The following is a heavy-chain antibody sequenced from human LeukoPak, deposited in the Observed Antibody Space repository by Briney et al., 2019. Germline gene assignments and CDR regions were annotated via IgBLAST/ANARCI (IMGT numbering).Heavy chain of an antibody. CDR3: AGGPLSDGSGSYYRTYYYYYMDV. J-gene: IGHJ6*03. D-gene: IGHD3-10*01. CDR1: GGTFSSYA. CDR2: IIPIFGTA. V-gene: IGHV1-69*06. Sequence: SVKVSCKASGGTFSSYAISWVRQAPGQGLEWMGGIIPIFGTANYAQKFQGRVTITADKSTSTAYMELSSLRSEDTAVYYCAGGPLSDGSGSYYRTYYYYYMDVWGKGTTVTVSS.